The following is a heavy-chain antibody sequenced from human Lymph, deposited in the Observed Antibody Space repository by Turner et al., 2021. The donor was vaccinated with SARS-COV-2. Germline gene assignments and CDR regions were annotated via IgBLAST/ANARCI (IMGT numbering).Heavy chain of an antibody. J-gene: IGHJ6*02. D-gene: IGHD6-13*01. Sequence: QVQLVESGGGVVQPGRSLRLSCAASGFTFSRYGMHWVRQAPGKGLEWVAFIWYDGSNKYYADSVKGRFTISRDNSKNTLYLQMSSLRVEDTAVYYCARGSAGGDVWGQGTTVTVSS. V-gene: IGHV3-33*01. CDR3: ARGSAGGDV. CDR2: IWYDGSNK. CDR1: GFTFSRYG.